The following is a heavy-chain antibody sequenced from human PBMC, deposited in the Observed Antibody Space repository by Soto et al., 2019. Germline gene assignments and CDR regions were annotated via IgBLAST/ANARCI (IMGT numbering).Heavy chain of an antibody. CDR1: GFTFSSYW. CDR3: ARGPSRPAGGYEFLAY. J-gene: IGHJ4*02. D-gene: IGHD5-12*01. CDR2: INQDGNER. Sequence: VGSLRLSCAASGFTFSSYWMSLVRPAPGKGLEWVANINQDGNERHYVDSLKGRCTISRDNAENSLYLQMSGLRAEDTAVYYCARGPSRPAGGYEFLAYCGQGTLVTVSS. V-gene: IGHV3-7*03.